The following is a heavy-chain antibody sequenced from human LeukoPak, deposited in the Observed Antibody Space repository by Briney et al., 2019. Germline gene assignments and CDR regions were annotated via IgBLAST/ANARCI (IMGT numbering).Heavy chain of an antibody. CDR1: GFTFSSYS. Sequence: PGGSLRLSCAASGFTFSSYSMNWVRQAPGKGLEWVSSIISSSSYIYYADSVKGRFTISRDNAKNSLYLQMNSLRAEDTAVYYCARVTNYDILTGYLDYWGQGTLVTVSS. J-gene: IGHJ4*02. V-gene: IGHV3-21*01. CDR3: ARVTNYDILTGYLDY. CDR2: IISSSSYI. D-gene: IGHD3-9*01.